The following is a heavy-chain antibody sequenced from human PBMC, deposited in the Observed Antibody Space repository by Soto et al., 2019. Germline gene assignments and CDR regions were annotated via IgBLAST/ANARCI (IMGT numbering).Heavy chain of an antibody. CDR1: GYSFTSYW. D-gene: IGHD3-16*01. J-gene: IGHJ6*02. CDR3: ARHDLAGPLGYYWMEV. CDR2: IYTGDSDT. Sequence: GESLKICCQGSGYSFTSYWISWVRQIPGKGLELMGIIYTGDSDTRYSPSCQGQVTISDENSMSTAYLPWSSLKDSDTAMYYCARHDLAGPLGYYWMEVWAQGTTVNGSS. V-gene: IGHV5-51*01.